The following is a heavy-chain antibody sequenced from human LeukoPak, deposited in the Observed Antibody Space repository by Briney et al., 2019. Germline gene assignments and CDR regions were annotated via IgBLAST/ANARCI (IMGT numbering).Heavy chain of an antibody. CDR2: INQHGTEN. CDR3: ASYLRY. V-gene: IGHV3-7*01. Sequence: GLEWVANINQHGTENYYLDSVKRRFTISRDNAKNSLYLQMNSLRAEDTAVYYCASYLRYWGQGTLVTVSS. J-gene: IGHJ4*02. D-gene: IGHD2/OR15-2a*01.